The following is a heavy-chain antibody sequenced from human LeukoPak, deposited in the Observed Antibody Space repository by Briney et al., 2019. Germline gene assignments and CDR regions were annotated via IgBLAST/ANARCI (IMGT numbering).Heavy chain of an antibody. Sequence: ASVKVSCKASGYSFTSYYMHWVRQAPGQGLEWMGWISAYNGNTNYAQKLQGRVTMTTDTSTSTAYMELRSLRSDDTAVYYCARLRFTMVRGAPFDYWGQGTLVTVSS. V-gene: IGHV1-18*04. CDR1: GYSFTSYY. D-gene: IGHD3-10*01. J-gene: IGHJ4*02. CDR2: ISAYNGNT. CDR3: ARLRFTMVRGAPFDY.